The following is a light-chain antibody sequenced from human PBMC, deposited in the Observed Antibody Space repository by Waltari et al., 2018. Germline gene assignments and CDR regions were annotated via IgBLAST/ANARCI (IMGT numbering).Light chain of an antibody. CDR3: SSYAGSSKGV. V-gene: IGLV2-23*02. CDR1: SSTVGNSKR. CDR2: AVS. Sequence: QSALTQPASVSGSPGQSITIPCTGTSSTVGNSKRVSWYQQHPGKAPKLMIYAVSKRPSGVSDRFSGSKSGDMASLTISGLQPEDEAEYFCSSYAGSSKGVFGGGTKVTVL. J-gene: IGLJ2*01.